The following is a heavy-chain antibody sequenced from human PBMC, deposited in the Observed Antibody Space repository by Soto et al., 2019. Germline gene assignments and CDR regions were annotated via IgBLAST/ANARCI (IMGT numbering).Heavy chain of an antibody. CDR2: IYPGDSDT. CDR3: ARLGVRGSGSYDAFDI. J-gene: IGHJ3*02. Sequence: GESLKISCQGSGYTFSSYWIAWLRQMPGKGLEWMGIIYPGDSDTRYSPSFQGQVTISADKSISTAYLQWSSLKASAPAMYYCARLGVRGSGSYDAFDIWGQGTMVTVSS. CDR1: GYTFSSYW. D-gene: IGHD1-26*01. V-gene: IGHV5-51*01.